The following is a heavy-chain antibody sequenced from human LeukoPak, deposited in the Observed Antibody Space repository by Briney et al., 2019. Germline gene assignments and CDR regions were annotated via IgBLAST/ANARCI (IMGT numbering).Heavy chain of an antibody. V-gene: IGHV1-2*02. Sequence: ASVKVSCKASGYTFTGYYMHWVRQAPGQGLEWMGWINPNSGGTNYAQKFQGRVTMTRDTSISTAYMELSRLRSDDTAVYYYAAGGYCSGGSCYNWFDPWGQGTLVTVSS. CDR1: GYTFTGYY. J-gene: IGHJ5*02. D-gene: IGHD2-15*01. CDR2: INPNSGGT. CDR3: AAGGYCSGGSCYNWFDP.